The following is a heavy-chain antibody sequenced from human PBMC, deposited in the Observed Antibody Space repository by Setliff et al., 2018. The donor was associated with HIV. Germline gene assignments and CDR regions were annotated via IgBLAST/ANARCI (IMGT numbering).Heavy chain of an antibody. Sequence: SETLSLTCTVSGGPISSGGYYWSWIRQHPGKGLEWIGYIYYSGSTYYNPSLKSRVTISVDTSKNQFSLKLSSVTAADTAVYYCARNKYNWNYYYYYGMDVWGQGTTVTVSS. CDR1: GGPISSGGYY. D-gene: IGHD1-7*01. CDR2: IYYSGST. CDR3: ARNKYNWNYYYYYGMDV. J-gene: IGHJ6*02. V-gene: IGHV4-31*02.